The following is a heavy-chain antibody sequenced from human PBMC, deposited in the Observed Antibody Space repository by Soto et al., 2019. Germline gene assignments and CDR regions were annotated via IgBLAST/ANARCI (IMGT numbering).Heavy chain of an antibody. Sequence: GGSLRLSCVASRLTFSNYGMHWVRQAPGKGLEWVAVISYESISTVYRDSVRGRFTISRDNSRNTLYLHMNSLTPEDTAVYYCAREAGCSGTNCNVYFDYWGRGTLVTVSS. CDR2: ISYESIST. CDR1: RLTFSNYG. V-gene: IGHV3-30*03. D-gene: IGHD2-15*01. J-gene: IGHJ4*01. CDR3: AREAGCSGTNCNVYFDY.